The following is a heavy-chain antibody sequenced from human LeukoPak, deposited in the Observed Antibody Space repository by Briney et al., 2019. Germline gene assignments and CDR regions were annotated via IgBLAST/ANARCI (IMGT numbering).Heavy chain of an antibody. J-gene: IGHJ6*03. CDR2: IKQDGSEK. CDR3: ARVERAYYYYYMDV. Sequence: GGSLRLSCAASGFTLSSYAMSWVRQAPGKGLEWVANIKQDGSEKYYVDSVKGRFAISRDNAKNSLYLQMNSLRAEDTAVYYCARVERAYYYYYMDVWGKGTTVTVSS. V-gene: IGHV3-7*01. CDR1: GFTLSSYA. D-gene: IGHD1-1*01.